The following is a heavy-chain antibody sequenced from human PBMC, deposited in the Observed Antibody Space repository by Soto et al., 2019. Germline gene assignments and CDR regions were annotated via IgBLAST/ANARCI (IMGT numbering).Heavy chain of an antibody. CDR3: ERDGDSYGEIDY. CDR2: IYYSGST. D-gene: IGHD5-18*01. J-gene: IGHJ4*02. V-gene: IGHV4-59*01. CDR1: GGSISSYY. Sequence: SETLSLTCTVSGGSISSYYWSWIRQPPGKGLEWIGYIYYSGSTNYNPSLKSRVTISVDTSKNQFSLKLSSVTAADTAVYYCERDGDSYGEIDYWGQGTLVTVS.